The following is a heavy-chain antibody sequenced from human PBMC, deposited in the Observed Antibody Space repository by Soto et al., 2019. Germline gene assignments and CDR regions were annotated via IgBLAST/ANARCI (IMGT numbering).Heavy chain of an antibody. CDR3: ARAPIMVRGDLFDY. J-gene: IGHJ4*02. CDR1: GGSISSGDYY. CDR2: IYYSGST. V-gene: IGHV4-30-4*01. D-gene: IGHD3-10*01. Sequence: QVQLQESGPGLVKPSQTLSLTCTVSGGSISSGDYYWSWIRQPPGKGLEWIGYIYYSGSTYYNPALKSRVTXXVXTXXHQFSLKLSSVTAADTAVYYCARAPIMVRGDLFDYWGQGTLVTVSS.